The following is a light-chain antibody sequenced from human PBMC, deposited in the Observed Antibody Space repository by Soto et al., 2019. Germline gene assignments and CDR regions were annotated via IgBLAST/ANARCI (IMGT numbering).Light chain of an antibody. J-gene: IGLJ1*01. CDR1: SSDLGGYNF. CDR3: SSYSSSSSV. CDR2: DVG. V-gene: IGLV2-14*03. Sequence: QSALTQPASVSGSPGQSVTISCTGTSSDLGGYNFVSWYQHHPGKAPKLMIYDVGNWPSGVSVRFSGSKSGNTASLTISGLQAEDEADYYCSSYSSSSSVFGTGTKLTVL.